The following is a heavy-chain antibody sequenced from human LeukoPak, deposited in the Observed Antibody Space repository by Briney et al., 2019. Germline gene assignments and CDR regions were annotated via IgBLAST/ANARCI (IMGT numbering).Heavy chain of an antibody. Sequence: GGSLRLSCAASGFTFTSYYMHWVRQAPGKGLVWVSRISGDGSNTIYADSVKGRFTISRDNSKNTLYLQMSSLRAEDTAVYYCARFSSGSFDYWGQGTLVTVSS. D-gene: IGHD1-26*01. CDR3: ARFSSGSFDY. CDR1: GFTFTSYY. CDR2: ISGDGSNT. J-gene: IGHJ4*02. V-gene: IGHV3-74*01.